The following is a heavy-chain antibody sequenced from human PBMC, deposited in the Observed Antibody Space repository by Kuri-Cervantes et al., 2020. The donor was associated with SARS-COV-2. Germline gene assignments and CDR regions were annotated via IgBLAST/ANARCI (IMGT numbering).Heavy chain of an antibody. J-gene: IGHJ4*02. D-gene: IGHD4-17*01. CDR2: IRSKAHGGTT. Sequence: GGSLRLSCIGSGFTFGDYAMRWFRQAPGKGLEWVGFIRSKAHGGTTEHAASVKGRFTISRDDSKSIASLQMNSLKTEDTAVYYCTREDDYIDLELGFDYWGQGTLVTVSS. CDR3: TREDDYIDLELGFDY. V-gene: IGHV3-49*03. CDR1: GFTFGDYA.